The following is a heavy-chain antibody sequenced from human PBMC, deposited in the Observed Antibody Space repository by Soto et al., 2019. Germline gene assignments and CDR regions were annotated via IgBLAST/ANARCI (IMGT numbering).Heavy chain of an antibody. V-gene: IGHV3-23*01. CDR1: GFTFSSYA. J-gene: IGHJ4*02. CDR2: ISGSGGST. Sequence: EVQLLESGGGLVQPGGSLRLSCAASGFTFSSYAMSWVRQAPGKGLEWVSAISGSGGSTYYADSVKGRFTTSRDNSKNTLYLQMNSLRAEDTAVYYCAKGPWGGWYFDYWGQGTLVTVSS. D-gene: IGHD6-19*01. CDR3: AKGPWGGWYFDY.